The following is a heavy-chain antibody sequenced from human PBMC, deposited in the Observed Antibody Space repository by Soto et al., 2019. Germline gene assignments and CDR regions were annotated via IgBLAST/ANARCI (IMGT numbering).Heavy chain of an antibody. CDR2: ISGSGGST. D-gene: IGHD2-21*01. CDR3: AKDSHIVVVSPTPNDAFDI. V-gene: IGHV3-23*01. J-gene: IGHJ3*02. Sequence: GGSLRLSCAASGFTFSSYAMSWVRQAPGKGLEWVSAISGSGGSTYYADSVKGRFTISRDNSKNTLYLQMNSLRAEDTAVYYCAKDSHIVVVSPTPNDAFDIWGQGTMVTVSS. CDR1: GFTFSSYA.